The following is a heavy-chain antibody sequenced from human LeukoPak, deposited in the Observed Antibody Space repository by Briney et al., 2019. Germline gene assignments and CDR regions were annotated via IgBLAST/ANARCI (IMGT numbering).Heavy chain of an antibody. CDR2: ISYDGSNE. V-gene: IGHV3-30*04. J-gene: IGHJ4*02. D-gene: IGHD5-24*01. CDR3: ARVAMATIARRPIDY. Sequence: GGSLRLSCAASGFTFSSYVMHWVRQAPGKGLEWVAIISYDGSNEYYADSVKGRFTISRDNSKNTLYLQMNSLRAEDTAVYYCARVAMATIARRPIDYWGQGTLVTVSS. CDR1: GFTFSSYV.